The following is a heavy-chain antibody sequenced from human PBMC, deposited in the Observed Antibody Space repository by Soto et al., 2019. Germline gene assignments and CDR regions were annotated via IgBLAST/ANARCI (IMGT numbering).Heavy chain of an antibody. CDR2: ITGSGGST. V-gene: IGHV3-23*01. J-gene: IGHJ5*02. Sequence: EVQLLESGGGLVQPGGSLRLSCATSGFTFGSYAMSWVRQAPGKGLEWVSAITGSGGSTYYADSVEGRFTISRDNSKNTVYLQMNSLTAEDTAVYYCAKTIGPEHLTGTTRVNRFGPWGQGTLVTVSS. D-gene: IGHD1-7*01. CDR3: AKTIGPEHLTGTTRVNRFGP. CDR1: GFTFGSYA.